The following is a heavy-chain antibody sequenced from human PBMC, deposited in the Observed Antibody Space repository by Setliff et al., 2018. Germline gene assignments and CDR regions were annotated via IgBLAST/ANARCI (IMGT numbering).Heavy chain of an antibody. CDR2: IDWDDDK. V-gene: IGHV2-70*11. CDR1: GFSLSTSGMC. D-gene: IGHD2-21*02. J-gene: IGHJ3*02. Sequence: SGPTGEPTQTLTLTCTFSGFSLSTSGMCVSWIRQPPGKALEWLARIDWDDDKYYSTSLKTRLTISKDTSKNQVVLTMTNMDPVDTATYYCARIQDGGNSGAFDIWGQGTMVTVS. CDR3: ARIQDGGNSGAFDI.